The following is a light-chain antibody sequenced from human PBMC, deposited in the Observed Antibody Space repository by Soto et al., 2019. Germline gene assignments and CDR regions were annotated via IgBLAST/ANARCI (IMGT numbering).Light chain of an antibody. CDR1: QTIDKY. J-gene: IGKJ1*01. V-gene: IGKV1-39*01. Sequence: IQMTQSPSSLSASVGDRVTITCRASQTIDKYLNWYQHIPGRAPKLLIYGASSLQSGVPTRFSGSGGGTYFTLTISSLQQEDFATYYCQQSYSSPGTFGRGTRVE. CDR3: QQSYSSPGT. CDR2: GAS.